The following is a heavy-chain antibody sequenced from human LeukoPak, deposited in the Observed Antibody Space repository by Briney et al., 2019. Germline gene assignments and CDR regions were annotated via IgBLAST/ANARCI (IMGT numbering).Heavy chain of an antibody. Sequence: PSETLSLTCAVYGGSFSGYYWSWIRQPPGKGLEWIGEINHSGSTNYNPSLKSRVTISVDMSKNQFSLKLSSVTAADTAVYYCARTGSGRALDYWGQGTLVTVSS. D-gene: IGHD3-10*01. CDR1: GGSFSGYY. V-gene: IGHV4-34*01. CDR3: ARTGSGRALDY. CDR2: INHSGST. J-gene: IGHJ4*02.